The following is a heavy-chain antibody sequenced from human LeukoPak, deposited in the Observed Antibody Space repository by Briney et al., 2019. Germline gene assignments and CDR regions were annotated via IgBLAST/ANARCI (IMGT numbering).Heavy chain of an antibody. V-gene: IGHV4-34*01. CDR1: GGSFSGYY. D-gene: IGHD2-2*01. J-gene: IGHJ4*02. CDR3: ARANRVPAAMQGVDY. CDR2: INHSGST. Sequence: PSETLSLTCAVYGGSFSGYYWSWIRQPPGKGLEWIGEINHSGSTNYNPSLKSRVTISVDTSKNQFSLKLSSVTAADTAVYYCARANRVPAAMQGVDYWGQGTLVTVSS.